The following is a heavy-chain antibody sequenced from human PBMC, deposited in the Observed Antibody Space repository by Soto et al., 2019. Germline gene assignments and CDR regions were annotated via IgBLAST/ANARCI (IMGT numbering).Heavy chain of an antibody. CDR1: GGTFSRYT. CDR3: ASDFTGVMVLVNSPPVGDNCGWDV. CDR2: IIPILDIP. Sequence: QVQLVQSGAEVKKPGSSVKVSCKASGGTFSRYTFTWVRQAPGQALEWMGRIIPILDIPNYAQNFQGRVTITADKSTSTTYMALSSLTSDDTAVYYCASDFTGVMVLVNSPPVGDNCGWDVWGQCTTVTVSS. V-gene: IGHV1-69*02. J-gene: IGHJ6*01. D-gene: IGHD2-8*01.